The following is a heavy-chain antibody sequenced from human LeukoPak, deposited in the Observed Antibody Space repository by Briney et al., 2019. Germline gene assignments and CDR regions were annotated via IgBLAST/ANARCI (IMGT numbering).Heavy chain of an antibody. CDR1: GVSISSGGYS. D-gene: IGHD4-17*01. J-gene: IGHJ4*02. CDR2: IYHSGST. Sequence: SQTLSLTCAVSGVSISSGGYSWSWIRQPPGKGLEWIGYIYHSGSTYYNPSLKSRVTISVDRSKNQFSLKLSSVTAADTAVYYCASYYGDSGSLDYWGQGTLVTVSP. V-gene: IGHV4-30-2*01. CDR3: ASYYGDSGSLDY.